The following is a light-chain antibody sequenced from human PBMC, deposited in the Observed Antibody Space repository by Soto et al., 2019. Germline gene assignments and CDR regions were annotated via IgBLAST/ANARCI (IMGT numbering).Light chain of an antibody. CDR2: EVS. CDR1: SSDVGSYNL. J-gene: IGLJ2*01. V-gene: IGLV2-23*02. Sequence: QSALTQPASVSGSPGQSLTISCTGTSSDVGSYNLVSWYQQHPGKAPKLMIYEVSKRPSGVSNRFSGSKSGNTASLTISGLQAEDEADYYCCSYAGSSTSRVVFGGGTKLTVL. CDR3: CSYAGSSTSRVV.